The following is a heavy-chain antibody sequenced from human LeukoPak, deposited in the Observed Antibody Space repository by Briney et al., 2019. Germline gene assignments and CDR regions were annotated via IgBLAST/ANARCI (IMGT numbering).Heavy chain of an antibody. J-gene: IGHJ5*02. CDR2: INTNTGNP. Sequence: ASVKVSCKASGYSFISYAMNWVRQAPGQGLEWMGWINTNTGNPTYAQGFTGRFVFSLDTSISTAYLQISSLKAEDTAVYYCAREGSSNTLRSWGQGTLVTVSS. CDR1: GYSFISYA. CDR3: AREGSSNTLRS. V-gene: IGHV7-4-1*02. D-gene: IGHD6-13*01.